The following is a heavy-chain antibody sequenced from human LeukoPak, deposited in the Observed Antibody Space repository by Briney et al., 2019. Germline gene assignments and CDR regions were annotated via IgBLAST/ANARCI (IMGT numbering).Heavy chain of an antibody. CDR2: ISGSGGST. Sequence: GGSLRLSCAASGFTFSSYGMSWVRQAPGKGLEWVSAISGSGGSTYYADSVKGRFTISRDNSKNTLYLQMNSLRAEDTAVYYCAKQAYDSSGYYYDYWGQGTLVTVSS. D-gene: IGHD3-22*01. CDR1: GFTFSSYG. V-gene: IGHV3-23*01. CDR3: AKQAYDSSGYYYDY. J-gene: IGHJ4*02.